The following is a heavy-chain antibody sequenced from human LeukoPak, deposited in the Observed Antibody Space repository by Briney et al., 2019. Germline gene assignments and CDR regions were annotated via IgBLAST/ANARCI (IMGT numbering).Heavy chain of an antibody. V-gene: IGHV1-24*01. CDR1: GYTLTELS. CDR3: ARGSVVVVPAAIGEGYYYYGMDV. J-gene: IGHJ6*02. Sequence: GASVKVSCKVSGYTLTELSMHRVRQAPGKGLEWMGGFDPEDGETIYAQKFQGRVTMTEDTSTDTAYMELSSLRSEDTAVYYCARGSVVVVPAAIGEGYYYYGMDVWGQGTTVTVSS. CDR2: FDPEDGET. D-gene: IGHD2-2*01.